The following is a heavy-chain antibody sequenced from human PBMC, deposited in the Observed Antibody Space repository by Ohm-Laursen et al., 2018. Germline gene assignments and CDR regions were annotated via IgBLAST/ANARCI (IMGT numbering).Heavy chain of an antibody. Sequence: LSLTCAASGFTFRSYGMHWVRQAPGKGLEWVAVISYDGSNKYYADSVKGRFTVSRDNFKNTVYLQMNSVRAEDTAVYYCAKPTVGANSFLIDFWGQGTLVTVSS. CDR1: GFTFRSYG. V-gene: IGHV3-30*18. J-gene: IGHJ4*02. D-gene: IGHD1-26*01. CDR2: ISYDGSNK. CDR3: AKPTVGANSFLIDF.